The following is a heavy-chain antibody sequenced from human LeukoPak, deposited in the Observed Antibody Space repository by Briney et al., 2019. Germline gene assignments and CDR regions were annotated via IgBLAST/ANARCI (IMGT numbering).Heavy chain of an antibody. V-gene: IGHV3-21*01. CDR3: ASGLTAMLTAEGGFDY. Sequence: GGSLRLSCAASGFTFTDYAMNWIRQAPGKGLEWVSTISGSGTITYYADSVKGRFTISRDNRKNSLYLQMNSLRVEDTAVYFCASGLTAMLTAEGGFDYWGQGTLVTVSS. J-gene: IGHJ4*02. CDR2: ISGSGTIT. CDR1: GFTFTDYA. D-gene: IGHD5-18*01.